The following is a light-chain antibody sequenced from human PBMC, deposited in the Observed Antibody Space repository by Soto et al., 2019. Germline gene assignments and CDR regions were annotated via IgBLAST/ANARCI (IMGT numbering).Light chain of an antibody. CDR2: KAS. CDR1: KSISNW. CDR3: QQYNTYPLT. J-gene: IGKJ4*01. Sequence: DIQMNQSPSTLSASVGDRVTITCRASKSISNWLAWYQQKPGKAPKLLIYKASSLESGVPSRFSGSGSGTEVTLTISSLQTDEFATYYCQQYNTYPLTFGGGTKVEIK. V-gene: IGKV1-5*03.